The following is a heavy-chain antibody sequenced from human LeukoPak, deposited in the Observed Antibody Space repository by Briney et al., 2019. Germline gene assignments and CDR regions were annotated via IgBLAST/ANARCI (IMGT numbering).Heavy chain of an antibody. D-gene: IGHD3-22*01. J-gene: IGHJ3*02. CDR1: GFTFSSYS. Sequence: QTGGSLRLSCAASGFTFSSYSMNWVRQAPGKGLEWVSAISGSGGSTYYADSVKGRFTISRDNSKNTLYLQMNSLRAEDTAVYYCAKDYYYDSSGYQLVGAFDIWGQGTMVTVSS. V-gene: IGHV3-23*01. CDR2: ISGSGGST. CDR3: AKDYYYDSSGYQLVGAFDI.